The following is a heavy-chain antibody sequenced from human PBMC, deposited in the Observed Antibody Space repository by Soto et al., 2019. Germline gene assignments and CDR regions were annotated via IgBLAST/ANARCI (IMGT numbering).Heavy chain of an antibody. V-gene: IGHV1-69*06. CDR1: GGTFSSYA. CDR3: ARDRPVVMVAATRFWDYGMDV. J-gene: IGHJ6*02. Sequence: ASVKVSCKASGGTFSSYAISWVRQAPGQGLEWMGGIIPIFGTANYAQKFQGRVTITADKSTSTAYMELSSLRSEDTAVYYCARDRPVVMVAATRFWDYGMDVWGQGTTVTVSS. D-gene: IGHD2-15*01. CDR2: IIPIFGTA.